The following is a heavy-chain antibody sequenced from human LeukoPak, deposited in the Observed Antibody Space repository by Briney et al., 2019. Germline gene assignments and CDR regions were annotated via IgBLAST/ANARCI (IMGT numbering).Heavy chain of an antibody. J-gene: IGHJ6*02. CDR3: ARDSDYGDYTGYDYYYGMDV. CDR2: INPSGGST. Sequence: ASVKVSCKASGYTFTSYYMHWVRQAPGQGLEWMGIINPSGGSTSYAQKFQGRVTMTRDTSTSTVYMELSSLRSEDTAVYYCARDSDYGDYTGYDYYYGMDVWGQGTTVTVSS. CDR1: GYTFTSYY. V-gene: IGHV1-46*01. D-gene: IGHD4-17*01.